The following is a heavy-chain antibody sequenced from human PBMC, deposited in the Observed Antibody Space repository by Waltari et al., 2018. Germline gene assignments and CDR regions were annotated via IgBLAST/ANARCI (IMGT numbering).Heavy chain of an antibody. D-gene: IGHD3-10*01. CDR1: GFTFGSEW. CDR3: ARWSRSLWL. J-gene: IGHJ4*02. V-gene: IGHV3-7*01. Sequence: EVQLVESGGNLVQPGGSLRLSCAASGFTFGSEWMSWVRQAPGKGLELVATIKPDGTDKSDVDSVKGRFTVSRDNAKKSLHLQMNSLRAEDTAVYYCARWSRSLWLGGQGTLVTVSS. CDR2: IKPDGTDK.